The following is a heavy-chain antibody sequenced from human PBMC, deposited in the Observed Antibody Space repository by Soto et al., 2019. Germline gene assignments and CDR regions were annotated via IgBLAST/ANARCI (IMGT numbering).Heavy chain of an antibody. CDR2: LDQSGGT. J-gene: IGHJ6*02. D-gene: IGHD6-19*01. Sequence: QVQLQQWGAGLLKASETLSLTCAVVGDSLRGQSWNWIRQSPGKGLEWIGELDQSGGTNYNPSLKRRAIILDDTSKNQFSLTSTSVTAAETAVYYCAREDSYGWSGESLDVWGQGTTVTVSS. CDR1: GDSLRGQS. V-gene: IGHV4-34*01. CDR3: AREDSYGWSGESLDV.